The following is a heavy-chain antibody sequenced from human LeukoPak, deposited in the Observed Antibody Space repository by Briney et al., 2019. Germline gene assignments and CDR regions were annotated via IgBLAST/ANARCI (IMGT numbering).Heavy chain of an antibody. D-gene: IGHD3-10*01. CDR3: AGAPYYYGSGSYYNFFDY. CDR2: ISSSGNTI. V-gene: IGHV3-11*01. CDR1: GFTFSDFH. J-gene: IGHJ4*02. Sequence: GWSLRLSCAASGFTFSDFHMNWIRQAPGKGLEWVSYISSSGNTIYYADSVKGRFTISRDNAKNSLYLQMNSLRAEDTAVYYCAGAPYYYGSGSYYNFFDYWGQGTLVTVSS.